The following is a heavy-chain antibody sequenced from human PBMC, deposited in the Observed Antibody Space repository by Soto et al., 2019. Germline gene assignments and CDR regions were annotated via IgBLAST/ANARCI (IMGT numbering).Heavy chain of an antibody. Sequence: GGSLRLSCAASGFTFSSYGMHWVRQAPGKGLEWVSGITYSNTYMESADSVRGRFTISRDNAKNSLYLQMNSLRAEDTAVYYCAREQYTSGWPPGMDVWGQGTTVTVSS. V-gene: IGHV3-21*01. CDR3: AREQYTSGWPPGMDV. D-gene: IGHD6-19*01. J-gene: IGHJ6*02. CDR1: GFTFSSYG. CDR2: ITYSNTYM.